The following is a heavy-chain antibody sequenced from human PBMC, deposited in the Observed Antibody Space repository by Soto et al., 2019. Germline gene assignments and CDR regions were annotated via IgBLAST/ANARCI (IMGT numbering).Heavy chain of an antibody. CDR1: GGSFSGYY. D-gene: IGHD3-9*01. CDR2: INHSGST. J-gene: IGHJ5*02. V-gene: IGHV4-34*01. CDR3: ARGLSVLRYFDWLFAGGGWFDP. Sequence: QVQLQQWGAGLLKPSETLSLTCAVYGGSFSGYYWSWIRQPPGKGLEWIGEINHSGSTNYNPSLKSRVTISVDTSKNQFSLKLSSVTAADTAVYYCARGLSVLRYFDWLFAGGGWFDPWGQGTLVTVSS.